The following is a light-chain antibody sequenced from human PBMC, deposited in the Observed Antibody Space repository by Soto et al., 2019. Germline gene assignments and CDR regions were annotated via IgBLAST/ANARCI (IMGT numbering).Light chain of an antibody. CDR3: NSYTPSGAIV. Sequence: QSALTQPASVSGSPGQSITISCTGTSSDIGGYNFVSWYQQHPGNAPNLIIYDVASRPSGVSDRFSGSKSGNAASLTISGLQAEDEALYYCNSYTPSGAIVFGGGTKLPVL. CDR2: DVA. CDR1: SSDIGGYNF. V-gene: IGLV2-14*03. J-gene: IGLJ3*02.